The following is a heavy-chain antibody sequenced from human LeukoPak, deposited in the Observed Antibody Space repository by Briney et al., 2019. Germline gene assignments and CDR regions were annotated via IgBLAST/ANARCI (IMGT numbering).Heavy chain of an antibody. Sequence: GGSLRLSCAASGFTFGSYRMSWVRQAPGKGLEWVANINEDGRENYHVDSVKGRFTISRDNAKNSLYLQMDSLPAADTAVYYCARASDVGTIDYWGQGALVTVSS. CDR3: ARASDVGTIDY. D-gene: IGHD7-27*01. CDR1: GFTFGSYR. J-gene: IGHJ4*02. V-gene: IGHV3-7*04. CDR2: INEDGREN.